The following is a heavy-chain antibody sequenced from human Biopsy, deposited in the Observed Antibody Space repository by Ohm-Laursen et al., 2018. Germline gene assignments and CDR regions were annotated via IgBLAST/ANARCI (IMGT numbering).Heavy chain of an antibody. CDR2: LNPVSGNS. Sequence: ASVKVSCKASGYTFTSYDITWAQQASGQGPEWIGWLNPVSGNSNFGQKFRGRVTVTSDTSISTAYMELSGLTSDDTATYYCGRAVRNQLLTDPWGQGTLVTVTS. V-gene: IGHV1-8*01. CDR3: GRAVRNQLLTDP. D-gene: IGHD1-7*01. CDR1: GYTFTSYD. J-gene: IGHJ5*02.